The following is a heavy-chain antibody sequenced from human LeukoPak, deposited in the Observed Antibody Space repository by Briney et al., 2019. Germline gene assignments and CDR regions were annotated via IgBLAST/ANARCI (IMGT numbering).Heavy chain of an antibody. J-gene: IGHJ6*02. CDR3: AREGTQGWVIYYYYYYGMDV. D-gene: IGHD2/OR15-2a*01. CDR2: IWYDGSNK. V-gene: IGHV3-33*01. CDR1: GFTFSSYG. Sequence: GGSLRLSCAASGFTFSSYGMHWVRQAPGKGLEWVAVIWYDGSNKYYADSVKSRFTISRDNSKNTLYLQMNSLRAEDTAVYYCAREGTQGWVIYYYYYYGMDVWGQGTTVTVSS.